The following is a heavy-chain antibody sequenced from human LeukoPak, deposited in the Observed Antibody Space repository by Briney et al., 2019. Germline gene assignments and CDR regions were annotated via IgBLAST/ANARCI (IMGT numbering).Heavy chain of an antibody. CDR2: ISGSGGST. CDR3: AKVTGDESY. J-gene: IGHJ4*02. CDR1: GFTFSSYA. V-gene: IGHV3-23*01. Sequence: GGSLRLSCGASGFTFSSYAMSWVRQAPGKGLEWVSTISGSGGSTNYADSVKGRFSISRDNSKNTLYLQMNSLRAEDTVLYYCAKVTGDESYWGQGTLVTVSS. D-gene: IGHD7-27*01.